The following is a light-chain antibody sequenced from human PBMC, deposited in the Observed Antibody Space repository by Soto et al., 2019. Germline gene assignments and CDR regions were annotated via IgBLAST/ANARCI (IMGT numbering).Light chain of an antibody. CDR3: QQYKTYPET. J-gene: IGKJ1*01. CDR1: QSISSW. CDR2: DAS. V-gene: IGKV1-5*01. Sequence: MRMKQYPSTLSASVGDRVPITCRASQSISSWLAWYQQKAGKAPKLLIYDASTLESGVPSRFSGSGSGTEFTLTITSLQPDDFATYYCQQYKTYPETCGQGSKG.